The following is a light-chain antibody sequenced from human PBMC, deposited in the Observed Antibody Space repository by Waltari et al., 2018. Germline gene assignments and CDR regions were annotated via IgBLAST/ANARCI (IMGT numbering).Light chain of an antibody. CDR2: KAS. CDR1: ENVNNY. Sequence: DIQMTQSPFTLSASAGDRVTITCRASENVNNYLNWYQQKPGKAPKLLIYKASTLQSGVPSRFSGSGSGTDYTFTISSLRSGDVAAYYCQHNYGTPYSFGQGTKVEIK. V-gene: IGKV1-39*01. J-gene: IGKJ2*03. CDR3: QHNYGTPYS.